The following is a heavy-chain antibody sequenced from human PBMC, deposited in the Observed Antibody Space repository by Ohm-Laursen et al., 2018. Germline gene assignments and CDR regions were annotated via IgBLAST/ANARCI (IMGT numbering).Heavy chain of an antibody. J-gene: IGHJ4*02. CDR2: ISNSDSTI. CDR1: GFTFSDYY. CDR3: ARNDFWSGPYYIY. D-gene: IGHD3-3*01. V-gene: IGHV3-11*01. Sequence: SLRLSCAASGFTFSDYYMSWIRQAPGKRLEWVSYISNSDSTIYYADSVKGRFTISRDNAKNSLYLQMNSLRAEDTAVYYCARNDFWSGPYYIYWGQGTLVTVSS.